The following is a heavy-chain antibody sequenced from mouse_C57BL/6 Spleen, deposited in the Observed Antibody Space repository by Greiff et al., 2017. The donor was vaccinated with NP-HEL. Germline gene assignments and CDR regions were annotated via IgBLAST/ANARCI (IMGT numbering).Heavy chain of an antibody. CDR2: IDPENGDT. CDR1: GFNIKDDY. CDR3: TIGGITYYFDY. D-gene: IGHD2-4*01. J-gene: IGHJ2*01. Sequence: VQLQQSGAELVRPGASVKLSCTASGFNIKDDYMHWVKQRPEQGLEWIGWIDPENGDTEYASKFQGKATITADTSSNTAYLQLSSLTSEDTAVYYCTIGGITYYFDYWGQGTTLTVSS. V-gene: IGHV14-4*01.